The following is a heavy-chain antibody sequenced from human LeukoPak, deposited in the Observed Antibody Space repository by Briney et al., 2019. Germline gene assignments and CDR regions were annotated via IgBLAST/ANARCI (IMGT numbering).Heavy chain of an antibody. Sequence: SETLSLTCTVSGGSISSGSYYWSWIRRPAGKGLEWIGRIYTSGSTNYNPSLKSRVTISVDTSKNQFSLKLSSVTAADTAVYYCARERIADNAFDIWGQGTMVTVSS. J-gene: IGHJ3*02. V-gene: IGHV4-61*02. CDR1: GGSISSGSYY. CDR3: ARERIADNAFDI. D-gene: IGHD6-13*01. CDR2: IYTSGST.